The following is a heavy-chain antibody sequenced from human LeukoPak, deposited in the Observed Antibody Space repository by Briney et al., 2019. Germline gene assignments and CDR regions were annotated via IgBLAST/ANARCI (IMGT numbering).Heavy chain of an antibody. V-gene: IGHV6-1*01. D-gene: IGHD1-14*01. Sequence: SPTLSLTRAISGDTVSNKRSAWNWLRQSPSRGLEWLGRTYYRSKWYNDYAVSVKSRITINPDTSKNQFSLQLNSVSPEDTAVYYCARVNSWTEEPDTGFDYWGQGILVTVSS. CDR1: GDTVSNKRSA. CDR2: TYYRSKWYN. CDR3: ARVNSWTEEPDTGFDY. J-gene: IGHJ4*02.